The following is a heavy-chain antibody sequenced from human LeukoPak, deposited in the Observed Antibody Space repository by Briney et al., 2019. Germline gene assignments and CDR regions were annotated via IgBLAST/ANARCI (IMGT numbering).Heavy chain of an antibody. CDR1: GGSISSYY. V-gene: IGHV4-59*01. J-gene: IGHJ6*03. D-gene: IGHD5-18*01. CDR3: ARTTEGGYTYDYFYYYYMDV. Sequence: SETLSLTCTVSGGSISSYYWSWIRQPPGKGLEWIGYIYYSGSTNYNPSLKSRVTISVDTSKNQFSLKLSSVTAADTAVYYCARTTEGGYTYDYFYYYYMDVWGKGTTVTISS. CDR2: IYYSGST.